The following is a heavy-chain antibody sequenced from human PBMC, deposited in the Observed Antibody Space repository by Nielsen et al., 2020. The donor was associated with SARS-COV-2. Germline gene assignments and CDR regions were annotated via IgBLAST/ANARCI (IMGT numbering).Heavy chain of an antibody. CDR3: AKIGYCSSTSCYPSDY. D-gene: IGHD2-2*01. V-gene: IGHV3-20*04. J-gene: IGHJ4*02. Sequence: GESLKISCAASGFTFDDYGMSWVRQAPGKGLEWVSGINWNGGSTGYADSVKGRFTISRDNAKNSLYLQMNSLRAEDTALYYCAKIGYCSSTSCYPSDYWGQGTLVTVSS. CDR2: INWNGGST. CDR1: GFTFDDYG.